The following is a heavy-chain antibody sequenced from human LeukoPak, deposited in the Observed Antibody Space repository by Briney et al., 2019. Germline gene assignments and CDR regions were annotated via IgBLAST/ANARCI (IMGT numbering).Heavy chain of an antibody. CDR2: ISSSSSTI. CDR3: AASSSWTPRLFDY. Sequence: GGSLRLSCAASGFTFSSYSMNWVRQAPGKGLEWVSYISSSSSTIYYADPVKGRFTISRDNAKNSLYLQMNSLRDEDTAVYYCAASSSWTPRLFDYWGQGTLVTVSS. V-gene: IGHV3-48*02. D-gene: IGHD6-13*01. J-gene: IGHJ4*02. CDR1: GFTFSSYS.